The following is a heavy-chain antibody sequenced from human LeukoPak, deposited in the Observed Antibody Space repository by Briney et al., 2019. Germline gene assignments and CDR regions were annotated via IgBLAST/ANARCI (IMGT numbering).Heavy chain of an antibody. J-gene: IGHJ6*02. D-gene: IGHD5-12*01. CDR1: GFTFSSYG. V-gene: IGHV3-30*18. CDR2: ISYDGSNK. Sequence: GRSLRLSCAASGFTFSSYGMHWVRQAPGKGLEGVAVISYDGSNKYYADSVKGRFTISRDNSKNTLYLQMNSLRAEDTAVYYCAKVGSGYYLKPHYYYYYGMDVWGQGTTVTVSS. CDR3: AKVGSGYYLKPHYYYYYGMDV.